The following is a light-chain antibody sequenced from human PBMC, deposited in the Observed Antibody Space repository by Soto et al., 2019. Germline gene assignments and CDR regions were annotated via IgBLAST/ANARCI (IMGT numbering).Light chain of an antibody. V-gene: IGLV2-14*01. Sequence: QSALTQPASVSGSPGQSITISCTGTSSDIGGYNYVSWYQQHPGKAPKLIIYEVSNRPSGVSNRFSSSKSGNTASLTISGLQAEDEADYYCNSYRNYHTLVFGSGTKVTVL. CDR3: NSYRNYHTLV. CDR2: EVS. CDR1: SSDIGGYNY. J-gene: IGLJ1*01.